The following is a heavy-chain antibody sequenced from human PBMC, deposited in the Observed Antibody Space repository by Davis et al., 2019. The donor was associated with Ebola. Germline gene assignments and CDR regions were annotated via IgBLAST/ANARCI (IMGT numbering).Heavy chain of an antibody. V-gene: IGHV3-30-3*01. CDR2: ISYDGSSE. CDR1: GFTFSSYT. J-gene: IGHJ6*04. CDR3: ARQNAINYYYGMDV. Sequence: GESLKISCAASGFTFSSYTMHWVRQTPGKGLEWVAVISYDGSSEYYADFVKGRFTISRDNAKNSLYLQMNSLRAEDTAVYYCARQNAINYYYGMDVWGKGTTVTVSS. D-gene: IGHD2-8*01.